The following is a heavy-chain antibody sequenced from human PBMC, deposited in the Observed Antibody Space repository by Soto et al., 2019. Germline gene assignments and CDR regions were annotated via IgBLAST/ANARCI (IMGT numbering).Heavy chain of an antibody. CDR3: ARWDSSSWYVDY. D-gene: IGHD6-13*01. Sequence: LSLTCTVSGGSISSYYWSWIRQPPGKGLEWIGYIYYSGSTNYNPSLKSRVTISVDTSKNQFSLKLSSVTAADTAVYYCARWDSSSWYVDYWGQGTLVTVSS. V-gene: IGHV4-59*01. CDR2: IYYSGST. J-gene: IGHJ4*02. CDR1: GGSISSYY.